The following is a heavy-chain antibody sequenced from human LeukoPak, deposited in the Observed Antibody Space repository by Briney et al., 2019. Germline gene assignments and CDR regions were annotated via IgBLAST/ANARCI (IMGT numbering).Heavy chain of an antibody. D-gene: IGHD5-12*01. J-gene: IGHJ6*03. CDR2: IIPIFGTA. Sequence: SVKVSCKASGGTFSSYAISWVRQAPGQGLEWMGGIIPIFGTANYAQKFQGRVTITTDESTSTAYMELSSLRSEDTAVYYCAKAGGGGYDPSYYYYMDVWGKGTTDTVSS. CDR3: AKAGGGGYDPSYYYYMDV. V-gene: IGHV1-69*05. CDR1: GGTFSSYA.